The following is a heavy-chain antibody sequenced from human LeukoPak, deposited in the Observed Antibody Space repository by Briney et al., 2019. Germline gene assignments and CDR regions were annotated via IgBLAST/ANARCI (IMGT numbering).Heavy chain of an antibody. D-gene: IGHD4-23*01. CDR1: GFTFSNYW. Sequence: GTLRLSCAGSGFTFSNYWIYWVRQAPGKGLVWVSRIDSDGTSTVYADSVKGRFTISRDNAKNTLYLQMDSLRADDTAMYYCTRDSGGNRRAFDIWGQGTVVTVSS. CDR3: TRDSGGNRRAFDI. CDR2: IDSDGTST. V-gene: IGHV3-74*01. J-gene: IGHJ3*02.